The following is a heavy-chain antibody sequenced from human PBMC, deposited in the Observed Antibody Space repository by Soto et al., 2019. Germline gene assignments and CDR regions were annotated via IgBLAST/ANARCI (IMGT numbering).Heavy chain of an antibody. CDR3: ARDLRQWLNDAFDI. CDR2: INPYNGNT. D-gene: IGHD6-19*01. CDR1: GYTFTSYA. Sequence: ASVKVSCKASGYTFTSYAMHWVRQAPGQGLEWMGWINPYNGNTKYAQKLQGRVTMTTDTSTSTAYMELRSLRSDDTAVYYCARDLRQWLNDAFDIWGQGTMVTVSS. J-gene: IGHJ3*02. V-gene: IGHV1-18*01.